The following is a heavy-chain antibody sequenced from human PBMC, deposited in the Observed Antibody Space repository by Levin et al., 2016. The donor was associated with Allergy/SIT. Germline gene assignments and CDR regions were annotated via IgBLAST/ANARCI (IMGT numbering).Heavy chain of an antibody. Sequence: KVSCKGSGYSFNSYWISWVRQMPGKGLEWMGRIDPSDSYTNYSPSFQGHVTISADKSISTAYLQWSSLKASDTAMYYCARQWGMESNGSSNDYYYYGMDVWGQGTTVTVSS. J-gene: IGHJ6*02. V-gene: IGHV5-10-1*01. CDR2: IDPSDSYT. CDR3: ARQWGMESNGSSNDYYYYGMDV. D-gene: IGHD6-19*01. CDR1: GYSFNSYW.